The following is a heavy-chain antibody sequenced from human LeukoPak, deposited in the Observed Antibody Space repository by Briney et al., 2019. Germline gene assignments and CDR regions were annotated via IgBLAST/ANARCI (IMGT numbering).Heavy chain of an antibody. D-gene: IGHD1-26*01. Sequence: GGSLRLSCAASGFTFSDYYMSWIRQAPGKGLEWVSYISSSGSTIYYADSVKGRFTISRDNAKNSLYLQTNGLRAEDTAVYYCAGSISGSLSFDYWGQGTLVTVSS. CDR2: ISSSGSTI. CDR1: GFTFSDYY. J-gene: IGHJ4*02. CDR3: AGSISGSLSFDY. V-gene: IGHV3-11*01.